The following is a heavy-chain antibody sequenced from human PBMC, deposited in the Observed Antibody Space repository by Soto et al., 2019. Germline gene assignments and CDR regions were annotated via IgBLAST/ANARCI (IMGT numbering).Heavy chain of an antibody. Sequence: LKISCKGSGYSFTSYWISWVRQMPGKGLEWMGRIDPSDSYTNYSPSFQGHVTISADKSISTAYLQWSSLKASDTAMYYCARQRDIVATTPGGSTIDYWGQGTLVTVSS. CDR3: ARQRDIVATTPGGSTIDY. D-gene: IGHD5-12*01. V-gene: IGHV5-10-1*01. J-gene: IGHJ4*02. CDR1: GYSFTSYW. CDR2: IDPSDSYT.